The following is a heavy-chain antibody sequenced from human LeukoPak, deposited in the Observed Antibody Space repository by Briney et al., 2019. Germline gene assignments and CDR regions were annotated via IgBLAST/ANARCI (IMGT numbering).Heavy chain of an antibody. CDR1: GFTFSSYA. Sequence: PGGSLRLSCAASGFTFSSYAMGWIRQPPGKGLEWIGSIYYSGSTYYNPSLKSRVTISVDTSKNQFSLKLSSVTAADTAVYYCARLYCSSTSCPNWFDPWGQGTLVTVSS. J-gene: IGHJ5*02. CDR2: IYYSGST. D-gene: IGHD2-2*01. CDR3: ARLYCSSTSCPNWFDP. V-gene: IGHV4-39*01.